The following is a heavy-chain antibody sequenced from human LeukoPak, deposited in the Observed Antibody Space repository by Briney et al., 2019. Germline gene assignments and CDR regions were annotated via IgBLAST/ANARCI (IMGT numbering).Heavy chain of an antibody. Sequence: SGGSLRLSCAASGFAVSSNYMSWVRQAPGKGLEWVSVIYSGGRTNYADSVKGRFTISRDNSKNTLYLQMNSLRVEDTAVYFCASHGGLWGQGTLVTVSS. D-gene: IGHD5-12*01. CDR3: ASHGGL. V-gene: IGHV3-53*01. CDR2: IYSGGRT. CDR1: GFAVSSNY. J-gene: IGHJ4*02.